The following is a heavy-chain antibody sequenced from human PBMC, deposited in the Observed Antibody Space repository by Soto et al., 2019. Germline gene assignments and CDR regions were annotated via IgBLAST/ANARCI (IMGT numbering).Heavy chain of an antibody. CDR1: GGTFSSYA. Sequence: QVQLVQSGAEVKKPGSSVKVSCKASGGTFSSYAISWVRQAPGQGLEWMGGIIPIFGTANYAQKFQGRVTITADESTSTAYMELSSLRSEDTAVYYCARDRKGCSGGSCYGMDFWGQGTTVTVSS. CDR2: IIPIFGTA. V-gene: IGHV1-69*01. CDR3: ARDRKGCSGGSCYGMDF. D-gene: IGHD2-15*01. J-gene: IGHJ6*02.